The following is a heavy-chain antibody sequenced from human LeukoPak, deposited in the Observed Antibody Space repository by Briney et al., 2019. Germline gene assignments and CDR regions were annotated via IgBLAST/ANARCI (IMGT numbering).Heavy chain of an antibody. CDR3: ATLGYCSSTSCQKDDAFDI. J-gene: IGHJ3*02. CDR1: GGSFRRYY. D-gene: IGHD2-2*01. CDR2: INHSGST. V-gene: IGHV4-34*01. Sequence: PSQTLSLPRAVYGGSFRRYYSSWIRQPPRKGLEWIGEINHSGSTNYNPSLKSRATISVDTSKNQFSLKLSSVTAADTAVYYCATLGYCSSTSCQKDDAFDIWGQGTMVTVSS.